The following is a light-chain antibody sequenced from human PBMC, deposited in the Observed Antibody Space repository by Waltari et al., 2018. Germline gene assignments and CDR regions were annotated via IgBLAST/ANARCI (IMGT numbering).Light chain of an antibody. V-gene: IGKV2-24*01. CDR2: KVS. J-gene: IGKJ4*01. CDR1: QSLVHSDGNTY. Sequence: DIVMTQTPLSSPVTLGQPASISCRSSQSLVHSDGNTYLSWLHQRPGQPPRLLIYKVSNRLSGVPDRFGGSGAGTDFTLKISRVEAEDVGVYYCMQATQFPQFTFGGGTKVEIK. CDR3: MQATQFPQFT.